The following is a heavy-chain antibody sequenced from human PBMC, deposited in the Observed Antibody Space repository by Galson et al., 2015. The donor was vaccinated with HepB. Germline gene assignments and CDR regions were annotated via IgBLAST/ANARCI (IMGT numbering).Heavy chain of an antibody. CDR2: ISVDNDNT. Sequence: QSGAEVKKPGASVKVSCKASGYTFTNYGINWVRQAPGQGLEWMGWISVDNDNTNYAQRLQDRLTMSTDTSTNTAYMELRSLRSDDTAVYYCAREMTTNDGFDIWGQGTMVTVSS. CDR1: GYTFTNYG. V-gene: IGHV1-18*01. CDR3: AREMTTNDGFDI. J-gene: IGHJ3*02. D-gene: IGHD5-24*01.